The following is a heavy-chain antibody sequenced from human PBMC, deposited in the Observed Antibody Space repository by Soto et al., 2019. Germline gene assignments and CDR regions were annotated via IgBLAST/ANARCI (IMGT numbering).Heavy chain of an antibody. V-gene: IGHV3-53*01. J-gene: IGHJ1*01. D-gene: IGHD3-22*01. CDR1: GFTVSSNY. CDR2: IYSGGST. CDR3: ARDRVESGYPEYFQH. Sequence: EVQLVESGGSLIQPGGSLRLSCAASGFTVSSNYMSWVRQAPGKGLEWVSVIYSGGSTYYADSVKGRFTISRDNSKNTLYLQMNSLRAEDKALYYCARDRVESGYPEYFQHWGQGTLVTVSS.